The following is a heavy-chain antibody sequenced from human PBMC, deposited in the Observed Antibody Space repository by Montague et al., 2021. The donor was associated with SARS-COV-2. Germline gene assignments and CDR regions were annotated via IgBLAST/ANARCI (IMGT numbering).Heavy chain of an antibody. CDR3: ARDDRRTSKWSYGLDV. CDR1: GLTVSTNY. CDR2: IHSGGST. Sequence: SLRLSCAASGLTVSTNYLTWVRQAPGRGLEWVSVIHSGGSTYYADSVKGRFTVSRDNSKNTVYLQMDSLRVEDTAIYYCARDDRRTSKWSYGLDVWGPGTPVTVSS. D-gene: IGHD2-2*01. V-gene: IGHV3-53*01. J-gene: IGHJ6*02.